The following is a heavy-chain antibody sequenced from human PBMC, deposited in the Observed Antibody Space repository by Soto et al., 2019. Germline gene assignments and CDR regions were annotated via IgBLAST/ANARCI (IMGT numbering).Heavy chain of an antibody. J-gene: IGHJ4*02. V-gene: IGHV1-69*08. CDR1: GGTFSSYT. Sequence: QVQLVQSGAEVKKPGSSVKVSCKASGGTFSSYTISWVRQAPGQGLERMGRIIPILGIANYAQKFQGRVTITADKSTSTAYMELSSLRSEDTAVYYCAREGASSSGFYYWGQGTLVTVSS. CDR3: AREGASSSGFYY. D-gene: IGHD6-19*01. CDR2: IIPILGIA.